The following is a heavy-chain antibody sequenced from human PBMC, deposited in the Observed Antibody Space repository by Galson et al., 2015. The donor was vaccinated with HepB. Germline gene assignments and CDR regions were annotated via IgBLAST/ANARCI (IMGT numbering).Heavy chain of an antibody. CDR3: ARTIAVAGIVYPYYGMDI. CDR1: GYTFTSYA. J-gene: IGHJ6*02. Sequence: SVKVSCKASGYTFTSYAINWVRQAPGQGLEWMGRINTKTGNPTFAQGFTGRCVFSLASSVSTAYLQISSLKAEDTAVYYCARTIAVAGIVYPYYGMDIWGQGTTVTVSS. D-gene: IGHD6-19*01. V-gene: IGHV7-4-1*02. CDR2: INTKTGNP.